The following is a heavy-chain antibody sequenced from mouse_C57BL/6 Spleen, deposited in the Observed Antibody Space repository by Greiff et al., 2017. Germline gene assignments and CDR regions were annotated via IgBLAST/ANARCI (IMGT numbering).Heavy chain of an antibody. CDR3: ARWGDYDGVAY. V-gene: IGHV1-81*01. CDR2: IYPRSGNT. D-gene: IGHD2-4*01. J-gene: IGHJ3*01. CDR1: GYTFTSYG. Sequence: QVQLKQSGAELARPGASVKLSCKASGYTFTSYGISWVKQRTGQGLEWIGEIYPRSGNTYYNEKFKGKATLTAYKSSSTAYMELRSLTSEDSAVYFCARWGDYDGVAYWGQGTLVTVSA.